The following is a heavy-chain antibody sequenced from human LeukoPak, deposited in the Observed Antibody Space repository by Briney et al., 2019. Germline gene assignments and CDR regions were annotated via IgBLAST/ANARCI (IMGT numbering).Heavy chain of an antibody. CDR3: ARSPVTTWWFDP. Sequence: PSETLSLTCAVSGGSISSSNWWSRVRQPPGKGLEWIGEIYHSGSTNYNPSLKSRVTISVDTSKNQLSLKLSSVTAADTAVYFCARSPVTTWWFDPWGQGTLVTVSS. D-gene: IGHD4-17*01. CDR1: GGSISSSNW. CDR2: IYHSGST. J-gene: IGHJ5*02. V-gene: IGHV4-4*02.